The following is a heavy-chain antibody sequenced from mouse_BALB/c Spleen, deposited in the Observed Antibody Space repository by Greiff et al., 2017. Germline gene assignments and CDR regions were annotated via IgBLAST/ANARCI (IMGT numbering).Heavy chain of an antibody. CDR2: IDPLDSYT. V-gene: IGHV1S127*01. Sequence: QVQLKQPGAELVKPGASVKMSCKASGYTFTSYWMHWVKQRPGQGLEWIGTIDPLDSYTSYNQKFKGKATLTVDTSSSTAYMQLSSLTSEDSAVYYCTRSPAYYGNYVFDYWGQGTTLTVSS. D-gene: IGHD2-10*01. J-gene: IGHJ2*01. CDR3: TRSPAYYGNYVFDY. CDR1: GYTFTSYW.